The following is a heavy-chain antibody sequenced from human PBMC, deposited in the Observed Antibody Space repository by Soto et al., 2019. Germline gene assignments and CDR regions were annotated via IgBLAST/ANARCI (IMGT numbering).Heavy chain of an antibody. CDR2: IYYSGST. J-gene: IGHJ6*02. CDR3: AIRMDIDTYYYDVMYV. Sequence: SETLPLTCAVSGVSITSTTWWSWVRQPPGKGLEWIGSIYYSGSTYYNPSLKSRVTISADTSKNQFSLKLSSVTAADTAVYYCAIRMDIDTYYYDVMYVCGQRTSGSVS. CDR1: GVSITSTTW. V-gene: IGHV4-39*01.